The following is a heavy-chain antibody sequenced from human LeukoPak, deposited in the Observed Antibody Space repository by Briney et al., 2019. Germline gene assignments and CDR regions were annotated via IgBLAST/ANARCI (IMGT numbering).Heavy chain of an antibody. CDR3: ARGASYDFWSGYPYYGMDV. CDR2: MNPNSGNT. V-gene: IGHV1-8*02. D-gene: IGHD3-3*01. Sequence: ASVKVSCKASGYTFTSYGINWVRQATGQGLEWMGWMNPNSGNTGYAQKFQGRVTMTRNTSISTAYMELSSLRSEDTAVYYCARGASYDFWSGYPYYGMDVWGQGTTVTVSS. J-gene: IGHJ6*02. CDR1: GYTFTSYG.